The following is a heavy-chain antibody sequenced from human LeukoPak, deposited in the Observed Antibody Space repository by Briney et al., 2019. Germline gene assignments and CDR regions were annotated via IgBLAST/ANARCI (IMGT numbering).Heavy chain of an antibody. Sequence: AESLTLSCAASGFTFSNNWMSWVRHAPGKGLEWVANIKQDESERYYVDSVRGRFPISRDNPKRSLCLRIDSLRAEDTAMYFCRRVVVSSSARYQAMPYWGQGTLVSVSS. D-gene: IGHD2-2*01. CDR3: RRVVVSSSARYQAMPY. V-gene: IGHV3-7*01. CDR2: IKQDESER. J-gene: IGHJ4*02. CDR1: GFTFSNNW.